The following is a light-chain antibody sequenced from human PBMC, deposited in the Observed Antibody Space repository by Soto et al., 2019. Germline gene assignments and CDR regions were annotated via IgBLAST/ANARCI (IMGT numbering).Light chain of an antibody. V-gene: IGLV2-14*01. J-gene: IGLJ2*01. CDR3: SSYTSSNTLV. Sequence: QSALTQPASVSGSPGQSVTISCTGTRSDVGAYNYVSWYQQHPGKAPKLMIFEVSDRPSGVSNRFSGSKSGNTASLTISGLQAEDEADYYCSSYTSSNTLVFGGRTKVTV. CDR1: RSDVGAYNY. CDR2: EVS.